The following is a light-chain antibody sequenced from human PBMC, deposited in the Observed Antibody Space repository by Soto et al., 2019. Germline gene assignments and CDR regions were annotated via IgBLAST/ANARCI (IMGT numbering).Light chain of an antibody. CDR2: DVS. CDR1: SSDVGGYNY. CDR3: CSYVGSYTSAV. Sequence: QSVLTQPRSVSGSPGQSVTISCTGTSSDVGGYNYVSWYQQHPGKAPKLMIYDVSKRPSGVPDRFSGSKSGNTASLTISGLQAEDEADYYCCSYVGSYTSAVFGGGTQLTVL. V-gene: IGLV2-11*01. J-gene: IGLJ7*01.